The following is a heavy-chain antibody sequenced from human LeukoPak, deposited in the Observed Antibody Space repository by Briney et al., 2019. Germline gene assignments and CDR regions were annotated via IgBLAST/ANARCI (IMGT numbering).Heavy chain of an antibody. CDR2: ISSSSRIM. Sequence: QPGGSLRLSCAASGFSFSKYSMNWVRQAPGRGLEWIAYISSSSRIMDYADSVKGRFTISRDNAKNSLYLQLNILRDEDTAVYYCARDKDWSFDYWGQGTLVTVSS. V-gene: IGHV3-48*02. CDR1: GFSFSKYS. CDR3: ARDKDWSFDY. J-gene: IGHJ4*02. D-gene: IGHD3/OR15-3a*01.